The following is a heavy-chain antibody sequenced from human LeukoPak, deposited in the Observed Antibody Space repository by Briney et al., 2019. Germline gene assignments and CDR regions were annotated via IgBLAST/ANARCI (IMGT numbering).Heavy chain of an antibody. Sequence: GGSLRLSCAASGFSFSSYAMSWVRQAPGKGLEWVSGISGSTGTTYYADSVKGRFTISRDNSKNTLYLQMNSLRTEDTAVYYCARPPSTTWIHDAFDIWGEGTMVTVSS. J-gene: IGHJ3*02. CDR3: ARPPSTTWIHDAFDI. V-gene: IGHV3-23*01. D-gene: IGHD1-1*01. CDR1: GFSFSSYA. CDR2: ISGSTGTT.